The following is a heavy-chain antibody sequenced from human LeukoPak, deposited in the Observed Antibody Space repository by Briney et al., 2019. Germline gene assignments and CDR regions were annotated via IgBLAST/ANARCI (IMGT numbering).Heavy chain of an antibody. CDR3: ACSYDFWSGPDY. V-gene: IGHV3-48*04. D-gene: IGHD3-3*01. J-gene: IGHJ4*02. CDR1: GFTFSSYG. Sequence: GGSLRLSCAASGFTFSSYGMHWVRQAPGKGLEWVSYISSSGSTIYYADSVKGRFTISRDNAKNSLYLQMNSLRAEDTAVYYCACSYDFWSGPDYWGQGTLVTVSS. CDR2: ISSSGSTI.